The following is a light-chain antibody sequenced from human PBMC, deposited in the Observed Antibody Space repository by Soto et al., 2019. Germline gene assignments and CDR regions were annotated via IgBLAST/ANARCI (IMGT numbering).Light chain of an antibody. CDR2: AAS. J-gene: IGKJ3*01. Sequence: DIQMTQSPSSLSASVGDRVTITCRASQSISSYLNWYQPKPGKAPKLLIYAASSLHSWVPSRFSGRGSGTDFTLTISSLQPEDFATYYCQQSYSTPFTFGPGTKVYIK. CDR1: QSISSY. V-gene: IGKV1-39*01. CDR3: QQSYSTPFT.